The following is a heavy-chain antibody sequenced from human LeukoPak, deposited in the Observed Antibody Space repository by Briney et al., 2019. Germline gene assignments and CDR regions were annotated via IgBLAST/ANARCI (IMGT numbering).Heavy chain of an antibody. V-gene: IGHV1-18*01. J-gene: IGHJ4*02. CDR1: GYTFTSYG. CDR2: ISAYNGNT. CDR3: ARVKGPQTKYYFDY. Sequence: ASVKVSCKASGYTFTSYGISWVRRAPGQGLEWMGWISAYNGNTNYAQKLQGRVTMTTDTSTSTAYMELRSLRSDDTAVYYCARVKGPQTKYYFDYWGQGTLVTVSS.